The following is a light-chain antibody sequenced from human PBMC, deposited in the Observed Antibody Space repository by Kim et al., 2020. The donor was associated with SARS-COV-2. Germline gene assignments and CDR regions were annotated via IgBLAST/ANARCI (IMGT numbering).Light chain of an antibody. CDR1: HTISNF. V-gene: IGKV1-39*01. J-gene: IGKJ1*01. Sequence: ASVGDRVTITCRASHTISNFLNWYQQTPGNAPKLLIFGASSLQSGVPSRFSGSGSGTDFTLTIASLHPEDVASYYCQQSYSTPRTFGQGTKVDIK. CDR2: GAS. CDR3: QQSYSTPRT.